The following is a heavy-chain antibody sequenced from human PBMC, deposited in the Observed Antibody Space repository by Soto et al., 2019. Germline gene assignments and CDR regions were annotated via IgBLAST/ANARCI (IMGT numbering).Heavy chain of an antibody. CDR2: IYYSGST. D-gene: IGHD1-26*01. Sequence: PSETLSLTCTVSGGSISSYYWXWIRQPPGKGLEWIGSIYYSGSTYYNPSLKSRVTISVDTSKNQFSLKLSSVTAADTAVYYCARPSGSYLYYFDYWGQGTLVTVSS. CDR3: ARPSGSYLYYFDY. CDR1: GGSISSYY. J-gene: IGHJ4*02. V-gene: IGHV4-39*01.